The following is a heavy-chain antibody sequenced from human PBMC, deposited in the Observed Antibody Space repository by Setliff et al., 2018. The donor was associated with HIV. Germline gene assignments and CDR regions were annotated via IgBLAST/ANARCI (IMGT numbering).Heavy chain of an antibody. D-gene: IGHD3-22*01. J-gene: IGHJ3*02. Sequence: ASVKVSCKASGYTFTSYYLHWVRQAPGQGLEWMGMINPSGGSASYAQKFQGRVTMSRDTSTSTVYMELSSLRSEDTAVYYCARDYFDSSAYHYGFGAFDIWGQGIMVTVSS. V-gene: IGHV1-46*01. CDR2: INPSGGSA. CDR3: ARDYFDSSAYHYGFGAFDI. CDR1: GYTFTSYY.